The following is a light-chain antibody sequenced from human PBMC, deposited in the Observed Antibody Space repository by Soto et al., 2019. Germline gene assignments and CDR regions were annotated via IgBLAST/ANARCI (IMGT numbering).Light chain of an antibody. J-gene: IGKJ4*01. V-gene: IGKV1-13*02. Sequence: AIQLTQSPSSLSASVGDRVTITCRASQGISSALAWYQQKPGKAPKLLIYDASSLESGVPSRFSGSGSGTDFTLTISSLQPEDFATYYCQQFNSYPPTLGAGTRVDIK. CDR3: QQFNSYPPT. CDR2: DAS. CDR1: QGISSA.